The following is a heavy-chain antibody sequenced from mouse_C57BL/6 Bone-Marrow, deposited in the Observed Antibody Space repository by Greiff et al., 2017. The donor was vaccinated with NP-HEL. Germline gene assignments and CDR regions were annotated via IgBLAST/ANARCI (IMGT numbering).Heavy chain of an antibody. V-gene: IGHV1-55*01. CDR1: GYTFTSYW. CDR2: IHPGSGST. CDR3: AREGLLLRDLHWYFDV. Sequence: QVQLKQPGAELVKPGASVKMSCKASGYTFTSYWITWVKQRPGQGLEWIGDIHPGSGSTNYNEKFKSKATLTVDTSSSTAYMQLSSLTSEDSAVYYCAREGLLLRDLHWYFDVWGTGTTVTVSS. J-gene: IGHJ1*03. D-gene: IGHD1-1*01.